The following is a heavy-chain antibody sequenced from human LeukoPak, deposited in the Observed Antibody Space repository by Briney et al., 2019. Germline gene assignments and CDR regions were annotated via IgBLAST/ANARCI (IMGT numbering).Heavy chain of an antibody. CDR2: MNPNSGNT. D-gene: IGHD2-2*01. CDR1: GYTFTSYD. Sequence: ASVKVSCKASGYTFTSYDINWVRQATGQGLKWMGWMNPNSGNTGYAQKFQGRVTMTRNTSISTAYTELSSLRSEDTAVYYCARADYCSSTSCRYYYYYGMDVWGQGTTVTVSS. V-gene: IGHV1-8*01. J-gene: IGHJ6*02. CDR3: ARADYCSSTSCRYYYYYGMDV.